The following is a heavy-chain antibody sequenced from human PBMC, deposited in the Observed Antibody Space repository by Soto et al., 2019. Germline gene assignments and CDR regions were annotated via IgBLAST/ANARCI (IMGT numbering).Heavy chain of an antibody. V-gene: IGHV2-5*02. CDR2: IFWDDDK. D-gene: IGHD6-19*01. Sequence: GPTLVNPTQTLTLTCTFSGFSLSSTRVAVGWIRQPPGKALEWLALIFWDDDKRYSPFLKTRLTITKDTSKNQVVLTMTNMDPVDTATYFCAHSVVAGLGYYFDYWGQVTLVTVAS. CDR1: GFSLSSTRVA. J-gene: IGHJ4*02. CDR3: AHSVVAGLGYYFDY.